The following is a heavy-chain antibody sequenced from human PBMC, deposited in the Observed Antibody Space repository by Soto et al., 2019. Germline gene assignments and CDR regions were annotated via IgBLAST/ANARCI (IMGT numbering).Heavy chain of an antibody. Sequence: EVQLVESGGGFVQPGGSLRLSCAASGFTFSSYWMHWVRQAPGKGLVWVSRINSDGSSTSYADSVKGRFTISRDNASNTLYRQINSLSAEETAVYDCASLSGVGAAGYDYYGLDVWSQGTTVTVSS. CDR1: GFTFSSYW. CDR2: INSDGSST. D-gene: IGHD1-26*01. V-gene: IGHV3-74*01. J-gene: IGHJ6*02. CDR3: ASLSGVGAAGYDYYGLDV.